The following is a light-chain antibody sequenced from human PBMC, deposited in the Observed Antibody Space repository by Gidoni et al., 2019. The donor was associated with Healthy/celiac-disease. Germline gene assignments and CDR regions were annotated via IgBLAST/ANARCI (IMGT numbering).Light chain of an antibody. CDR2: EVS. J-gene: IGLJ1*01. Sequence: QSALTQPASVSGSPGPSITISCTGTSSDVGGYNYVSWYQQHPGNAPKLMIYEVSNRPSGVSNRFSGSKSGNTASLTISGLQAEDEADYYGSSYTSSSTDVFGTGTKVTVL. V-gene: IGLV2-14*01. CDR3: SSYTSSSTDV. CDR1: SSDVGGYNY.